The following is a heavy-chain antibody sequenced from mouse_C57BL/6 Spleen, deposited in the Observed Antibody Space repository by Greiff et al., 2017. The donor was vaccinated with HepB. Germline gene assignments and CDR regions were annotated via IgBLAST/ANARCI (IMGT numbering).Heavy chain of an antibody. Sequence: SGPELVKPGASVKMSCKASGYTFTDYNMHWVKQSHGKSLEWIGYINPNNGGTSYNQKFKGKATLTVNKSSSTDYMELRSLTSEDSAVYYCASDYYGSTGYFDVWGTGTTVTVSS. V-gene: IGHV1-22*01. D-gene: IGHD1-1*01. J-gene: IGHJ1*03. CDR2: INPNNGGT. CDR3: ASDYYGSTGYFDV. CDR1: GYTFTDYN.